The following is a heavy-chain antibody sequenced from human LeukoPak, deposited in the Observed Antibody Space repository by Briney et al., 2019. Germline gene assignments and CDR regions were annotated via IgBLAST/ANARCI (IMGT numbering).Heavy chain of an antibody. J-gene: IGHJ4*02. Sequence: GGSLRLSCAASGFTFSTFVMIWVRQPPGKGLEWVSSIFPSGGEIHYADSVRGRFTISRDNSKSTLSLQMNSLRVEDTAVYYCARYGSGSYFKGPLDSWGQGTLLTVSS. CDR1: GFTFSTFV. V-gene: IGHV3-23*01. CDR3: ARYGSGSYFKGPLDS. CDR2: IFPSGGEI. D-gene: IGHD3-10*01.